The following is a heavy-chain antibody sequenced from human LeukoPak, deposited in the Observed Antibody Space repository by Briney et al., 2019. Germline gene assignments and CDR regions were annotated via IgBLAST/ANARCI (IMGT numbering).Heavy chain of an antibody. D-gene: IGHD5-18*01. J-gene: IGHJ4*02. CDR3: AKVLGTAMVWDY. V-gene: IGHV3-23*01. CDR1: GFTFSSYA. CDR2: ISGSGGST. Sequence: GRSLRRSCAASGFTFSSYAMSWVRQAPGKGLEWVSAISGSGGSTYYADSVKGRFTISRDNSKDTLYLQMNSLRAEDTAVYYCAKVLGTAMVWDYWGQGTLVTVSS.